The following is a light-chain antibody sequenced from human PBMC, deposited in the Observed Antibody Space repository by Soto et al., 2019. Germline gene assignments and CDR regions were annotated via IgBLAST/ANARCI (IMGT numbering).Light chain of an antibody. CDR3: QQGYSRPRT. CDR2: TSS. J-gene: IGKJ1*01. V-gene: IGKV1-39*01. Sequence: DIQLTQSPSSLSASVGDRVTITCRASQSISTSLNWYQQKPAKAPNLLIFTSSNLESGVPSRFSGSGSGTDFTLTISSLQPEDFATYFCQQGYSRPRTFGQGTKVEIK. CDR1: QSISTS.